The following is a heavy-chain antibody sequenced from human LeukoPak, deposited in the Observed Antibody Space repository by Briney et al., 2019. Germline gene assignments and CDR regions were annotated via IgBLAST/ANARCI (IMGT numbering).Heavy chain of an antibody. V-gene: IGHV4-34*01. J-gene: IGHJ4*02. CDR3: ARGRGGRYFDWLLSPSCFDY. CDR1: GGSFSGYY. Sequence: SETLSLTCAVYGGSFSGYYWSWIRQPPGKGLEWIGEINHSGSTNYNPSLKSRVTISVDTSKNQFSLKLSSVTAADTAVYYCARGRGGRYFDWLLSPSCFDYWGQGTLVTVSS. D-gene: IGHD3-9*01. CDR2: INHSGST.